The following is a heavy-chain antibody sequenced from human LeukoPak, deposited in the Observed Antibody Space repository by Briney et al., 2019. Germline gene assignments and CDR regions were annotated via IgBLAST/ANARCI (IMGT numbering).Heavy chain of an antibody. CDR2: IYYSGST. V-gene: IGHV4-59*08. D-gene: IGHD6-19*01. CDR3: ARRKAVANRYYFDH. Sequence: SETLSLTCTVSGGSISSYYWSWIRQPPGKGLEWIGYIYYSGSTNYNPSLKSRVTMSVDMSKNQFSLKLRSETAADTAVYYCARRKAVANRYYFDHWGQGTLVTVSS. CDR1: GGSISSYY. J-gene: IGHJ4*02.